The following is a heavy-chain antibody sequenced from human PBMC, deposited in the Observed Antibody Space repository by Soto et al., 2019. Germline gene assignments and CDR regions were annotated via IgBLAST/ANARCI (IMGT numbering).Heavy chain of an antibody. J-gene: IGHJ4*02. CDR3: ARSRYCSGNTCKHFDY. D-gene: IGHD2-15*01. V-gene: IGHV1-3*01. CDR2: INAANGYT. CDR1: GYIFSSYG. Sequence: QVQLVQSGAEVKKPGASVKVSCKGSGYIFSSYGIHWVRQAPGQSLEWMGWINAANGYTKYSQKFQGRVTITRDTSASTATMELSSLGSEDTAVYYCARSRYCSGNTCKHFDYWGQGTLVTVSS.